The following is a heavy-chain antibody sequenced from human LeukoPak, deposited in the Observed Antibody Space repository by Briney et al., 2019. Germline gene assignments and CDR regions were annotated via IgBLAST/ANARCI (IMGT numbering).Heavy chain of an antibody. CDR2: ISGSGGST. CDR1: GFTFSSYA. J-gene: IGHJ6*03. V-gene: IGHV3-23*01. Sequence: GGSLRLSCAASGFTFSSYAMSWVRQAPGKGLEWVSAISGSGGSTYYADSVKGRFTISRDNAKNTLYLQMNSLRAEDTAVYYCAREGHYYYYMDVWGKGTTVTVSS. CDR3: AREGHYYYYMDV.